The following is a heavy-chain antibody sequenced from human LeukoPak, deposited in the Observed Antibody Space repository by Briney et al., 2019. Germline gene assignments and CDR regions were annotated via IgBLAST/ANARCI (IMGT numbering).Heavy chain of an antibody. Sequence: GGSLRLSCAASGFTFSSYAMSWVRQAPGKGLEWVSAISGSGGSTYYADSVKGRFTISRDNSKNTLYLQMNSLRAEDTAVYYCAKALYDFWSGYEYYYYYMDVWGKGTTVTVSS. D-gene: IGHD3-3*01. CDR3: AKALYDFWSGYEYYYYYMDV. CDR1: GFTFSSYA. J-gene: IGHJ6*03. CDR2: ISGSGGST. V-gene: IGHV3-23*01.